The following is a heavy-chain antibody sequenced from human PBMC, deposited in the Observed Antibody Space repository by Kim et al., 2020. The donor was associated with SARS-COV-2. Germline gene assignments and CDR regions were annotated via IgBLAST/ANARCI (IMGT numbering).Heavy chain of an antibody. V-gene: IGHV3-23*01. J-gene: IGHJ4*02. CDR3: ATRGWAYHFES. Sequence: TKYADALKGRFTISRDNSKSTVYMQMNSLRVEDTAVYHCATRGWAYHFESWGQGTLVTVSS. D-gene: IGHD6-19*01. CDR2: T.